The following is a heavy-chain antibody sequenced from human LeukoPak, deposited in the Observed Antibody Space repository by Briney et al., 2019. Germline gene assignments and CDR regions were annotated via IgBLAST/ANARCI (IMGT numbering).Heavy chain of an antibody. V-gene: IGHV3-23*01. J-gene: IGHJ4*02. CDR3: AKDRTVVTPDY. D-gene: IGHD4-23*01. CDR2: ISGSGGST. Sequence: GGSLRLSCAASGFTFSNYAMNWVRQAPGKGLEWVSGISGSGGSTFYADSVKGRFTISRDNSKNTVYLQMNSLRVEDTAVYYCAKDRTVVTPDYWGQGTLVSVSS. CDR1: GFTFSNYA.